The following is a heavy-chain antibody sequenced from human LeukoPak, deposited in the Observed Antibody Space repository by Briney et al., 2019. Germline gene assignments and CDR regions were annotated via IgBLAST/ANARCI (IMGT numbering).Heavy chain of an antibody. CDR2: IYYSGST. D-gene: IGHD3-3*01. V-gene: IGHV4-59*01. CDR3: ARAYYDFWSGRYYYYMDV. Sequence: WETLSLTCTVSGGSISSYYWSWIRQPPGKGLEWIGYIYYSGSTNYTPSLKSRVTISVDTSKNQFSLKLSSVTAADTAVYYCARAYYDFWSGRYYYYMDVWGKGTTVTVSS. J-gene: IGHJ6*03. CDR1: GGSISSYY.